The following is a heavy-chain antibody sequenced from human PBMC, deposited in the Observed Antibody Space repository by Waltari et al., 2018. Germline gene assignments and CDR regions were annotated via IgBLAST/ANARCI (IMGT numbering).Heavy chain of an antibody. V-gene: IGHV1-2*02. D-gene: IGHD6-6*01. CDR1: AYNFTGYY. J-gene: IGHJ4*02. Sequence: QVQLVQSGAEVQKPGASVKVSCKASAYNFTGYYVAWVRQAPGQGLEWMGWINPNSGGTNYAQKFQGRVTMTRDTSISTAYMELSRLRSDDTAVYYCAREGGAARPGFDFWGQGTLVTVSS. CDR3: AREGGAARPGFDF. CDR2: INPNSGGT.